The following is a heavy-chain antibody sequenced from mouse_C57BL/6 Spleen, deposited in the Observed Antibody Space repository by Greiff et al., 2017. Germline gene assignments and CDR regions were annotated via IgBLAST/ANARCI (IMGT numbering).Heavy chain of an antibody. CDR1: GFSLTSYG. CDR2: IWGDGST. Sequence: VKLMESGPGLVAPSQSLSITCTVSGFSLTSYGVSWVRQPPGKGLEWLGVIWGDGSTNYHSALISRLSISNDNSKSQVFLKLNSLQTDDTATYYCAKPEDYDYDDGVPGFAYWGQGTLVTVSA. CDR3: AKPEDYDYDDGVPGFAY. V-gene: IGHV2-3*01. D-gene: IGHD2-4*01. J-gene: IGHJ3*01.